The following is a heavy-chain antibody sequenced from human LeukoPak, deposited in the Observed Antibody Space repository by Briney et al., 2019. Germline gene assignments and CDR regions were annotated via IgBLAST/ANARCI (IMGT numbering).Heavy chain of an antibody. Sequence: GGSLRLSCAASGFTFSNYWMHWVRQAPGKGLVWVSRINSDGRSTSYADSVKGRFTISRDNAKNTLYLQMNSLRAEDTAVYYCARVYYDSSGYYLIDYWGQGTLVTVSS. D-gene: IGHD3-22*01. CDR2: INSDGRST. J-gene: IGHJ4*02. CDR1: GFTFSNYW. V-gene: IGHV3-74*01. CDR3: ARVYYDSSGYYLIDY.